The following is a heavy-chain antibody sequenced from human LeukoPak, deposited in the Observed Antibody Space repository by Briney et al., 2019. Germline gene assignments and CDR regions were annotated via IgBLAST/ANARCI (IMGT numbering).Heavy chain of an antibody. J-gene: IGHJ4*02. V-gene: IGHV4-34*01. CDR2: INHSGST. Sequence: SETLSLTCAVYGGSFSGYYWSWIRQPPGKGLEWIGEINHSGSTNYNPSLKSRVTISVDTPKNQFSLKLSSVTAADTAVYYCARLPRYRYGDYGDYWGQGTLVTVSS. D-gene: IGHD4-17*01. CDR1: GGSFSGYY. CDR3: ARLPRYRYGDYGDY.